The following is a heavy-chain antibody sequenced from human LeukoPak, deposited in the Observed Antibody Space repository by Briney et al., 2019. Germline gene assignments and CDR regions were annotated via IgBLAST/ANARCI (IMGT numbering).Heavy chain of an antibody. Sequence: GASVKVSCKASGYTFTSYAMHWVRQAPGQRLEWMGWINAGNGNTKYSQKFQGRVTITRDTSASTAYMELSSLRSEDTAVYYCATDFWGERAIDYWGQGTLVTVSS. CDR2: INAGNGNT. D-gene: IGHD3-16*01. J-gene: IGHJ4*02. CDR3: ATDFWGERAIDY. V-gene: IGHV1-3*01. CDR1: GYTFTSYA.